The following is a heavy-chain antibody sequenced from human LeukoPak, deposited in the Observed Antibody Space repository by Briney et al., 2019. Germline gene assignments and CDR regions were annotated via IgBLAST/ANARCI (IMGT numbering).Heavy chain of an antibody. Sequence: SETLSLTCAVYGGSFSGYYWSWIRQHPGKGLEWIGYIYYSGRTYYNPSLKSRVTISVDTSKNQFSLKLSSVTAADTAVYHCARVRDGDYGYIGFDPWGQGTLVTVSS. D-gene: IGHD4-17*01. CDR3: ARVRDGDYGYIGFDP. CDR1: GGSFSGYY. J-gene: IGHJ5*02. CDR2: IYYSGRT. V-gene: IGHV4-31*11.